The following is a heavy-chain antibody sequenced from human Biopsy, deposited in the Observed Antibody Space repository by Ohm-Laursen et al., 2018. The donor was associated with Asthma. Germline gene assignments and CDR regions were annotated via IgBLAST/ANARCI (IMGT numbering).Heavy chain of an antibody. Sequence: SLRLSCAAPGFMFRSFGMHWVRQAPGKGLEWVALMSYDGSIKDYADSVKGRFTISRDNSKNTLYLQMNSLRTEDTAVYYCAKRRGYSGHDNDYWGQGTLVIVSS. V-gene: IGHV3-30*18. J-gene: IGHJ4*02. CDR2: MSYDGSIK. CDR1: GFMFRSFG. CDR3: AKRRGYSGHDNDY. D-gene: IGHD5-12*01.